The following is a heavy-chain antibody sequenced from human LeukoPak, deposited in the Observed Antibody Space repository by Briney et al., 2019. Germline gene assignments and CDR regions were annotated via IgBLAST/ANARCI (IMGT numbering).Heavy chain of an antibody. Sequence: GVSLRLSCAGSGLTFSSIGMHWVRQAPGKGLEWVAVISHDGSYEYYADSMKGRFTISRDTSKNTLYLQMNSLRAEDTAVYYCAKDGLWFGDLTYFDYWGQGVLVTVSS. CDR2: ISHDGSYE. CDR3: AKDGLWFGDLTYFDY. V-gene: IGHV3-30*18. J-gene: IGHJ4*02. D-gene: IGHD3-10*01. CDR1: GLTFSSIG.